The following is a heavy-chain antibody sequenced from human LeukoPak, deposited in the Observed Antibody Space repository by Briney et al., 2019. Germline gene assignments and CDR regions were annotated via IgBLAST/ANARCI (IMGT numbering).Heavy chain of an antibody. CDR2: INQDGSEK. V-gene: IGHV3-7*01. D-gene: IGHD5-18*01. CDR3: ASCGYRYGQYYYYMDV. J-gene: IGHJ6*03. CDR1: GLTSSSYW. Sequence: GGSLRLSCAASGLTSSSYWMSRVHQAPGKGLEKEGNINQDGSEKYYVDSVKGRFTISRDNAKKSLYLQMNSLRAEDTALYYCASCGYRYGQYYYYMDVWGKGTTVTVSS.